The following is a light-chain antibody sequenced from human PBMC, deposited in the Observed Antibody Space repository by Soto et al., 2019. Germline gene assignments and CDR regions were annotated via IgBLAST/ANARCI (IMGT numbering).Light chain of an antibody. CDR2: GAS. CDR1: QSVSSSY. Sequence: EIVLTQSPGTLSLSPGERATLSCRASQSVSSSYLAWYQQKPGQAPRLLIYGASTRATGIPARFSGSGSGTEFTLTISSLQSEDSAVYYCQQYKNWLALTFGGGTKVDIK. V-gene: IGKV3-15*01. CDR3: QQYKNWLALT. J-gene: IGKJ4*01.